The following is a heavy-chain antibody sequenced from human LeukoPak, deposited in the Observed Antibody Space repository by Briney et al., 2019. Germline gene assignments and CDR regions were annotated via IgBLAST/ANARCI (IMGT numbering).Heavy chain of an antibody. CDR3: ARGGYSYQYSMDV. Sequence: PSETLSLTCTVSGGSISSHYWNWIRQPPGKGLEWIGYIYYSGSTNYNPSLKSRVTMSVDTSKNQFSLKLSSVTAADTAVYYCARGGYSYQYSMDVWGKGTTVTVSS. CDR2: IYYSGST. CDR1: GGSISSHY. D-gene: IGHD5-18*01. V-gene: IGHV4-59*11. J-gene: IGHJ6*03.